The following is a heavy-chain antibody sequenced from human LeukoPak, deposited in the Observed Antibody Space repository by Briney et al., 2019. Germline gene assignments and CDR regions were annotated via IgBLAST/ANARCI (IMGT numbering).Heavy chain of an antibody. Sequence: GGSLRLSCAASGFTFDDYAMHWVRQAPGKGLEWVSGISWNSGSIGYADSVKGRFTISRDNAKNSLYLQMDSLRAEDTAVYYCARGRYYDSSGHGAFDIWGQGTMVTVSS. D-gene: IGHD3-22*01. CDR2: ISWNSGSI. V-gene: IGHV3-9*01. CDR1: GFTFDDYA. J-gene: IGHJ3*02. CDR3: ARGRYYDSSGHGAFDI.